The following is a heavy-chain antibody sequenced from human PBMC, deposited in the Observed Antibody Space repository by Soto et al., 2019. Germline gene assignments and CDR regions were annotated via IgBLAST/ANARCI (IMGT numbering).Heavy chain of an antibody. CDR3: ARHDGFSSGWIFDY. CDR2: IYYHGNT. Sequence: QMQLQESGPGLVKPSETLSLTCAVSGGPIPSRTYSWGWIRQPPGKTLEWIGTIYYHGNTYSNPTLKSRVTIPVDTSNNQLSLKLRSVTAADTAVYYCARHDGFSSGWIFDYWGHGTLVTVSS. D-gene: IGHD6-19*01. CDR1: GGPIPSRTYS. V-gene: IGHV4-39*01. J-gene: IGHJ4*01.